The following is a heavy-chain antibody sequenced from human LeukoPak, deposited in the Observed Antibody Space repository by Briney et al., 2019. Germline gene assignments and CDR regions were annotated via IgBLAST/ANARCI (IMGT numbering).Heavy chain of an antibody. Sequence: PGGSLRLSCAASGFTFSNYAMHWVRQAPGEGLEWVAFIRFDGTNKYYADSLKGRFTISRDNSKNTLYLQMTSLIPADTAVYFCAKQLESNDFWTGLTDYWGQGTLVTASS. J-gene: IGHJ4*02. V-gene: IGHV3-30*02. D-gene: IGHD3-3*01. CDR2: IRFDGTNK. CDR3: AKQLESNDFWTGLTDY. CDR1: GFTFSNYA.